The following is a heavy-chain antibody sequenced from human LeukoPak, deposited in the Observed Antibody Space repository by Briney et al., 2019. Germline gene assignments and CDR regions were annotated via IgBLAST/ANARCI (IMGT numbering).Heavy chain of an antibody. J-gene: IGHJ4*02. V-gene: IGHV5-51*01. CDR2: IYPSDPDT. CDR3: ARPLQGIVGATGFDY. D-gene: IGHD1-26*01. Sequence: GGSLKISCQGSEYSFATYWIAWLRQMPGKGLEWMGIIYPSDPDTRYSPSFQGQVTISADKSIKTAYLQWSSLKASDTAMYYCARPLQGIVGATGFDYWGQGTLVTVSS. CDR1: EYSFATYW.